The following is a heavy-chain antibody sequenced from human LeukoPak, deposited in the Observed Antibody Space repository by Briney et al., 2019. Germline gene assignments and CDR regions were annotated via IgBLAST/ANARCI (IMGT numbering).Heavy chain of an antibody. J-gene: IGHJ4*02. CDR1: GGSFSGYY. Sequence: SETLSLTCAVYGGSFSGYYWSWIRQPPGKGLEWIGEINHSGSTNYNPSLKSRVTISVDTSKNQFSLKLSSVTAADTAVYYCARVGDGYIYFDYWGQGTLVTVSS. D-gene: IGHD5-24*01. CDR3: ARVGDGYIYFDY. V-gene: IGHV4-34*01. CDR2: INHSGST.